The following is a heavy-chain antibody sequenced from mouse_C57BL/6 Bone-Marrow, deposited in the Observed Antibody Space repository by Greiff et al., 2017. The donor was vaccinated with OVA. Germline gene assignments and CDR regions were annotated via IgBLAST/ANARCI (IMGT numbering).Heavy chain of an antibody. CDR2: INPYNGGT. D-gene: IGHD1-1*01. CDR1: GYTFTDYY. J-gene: IGHJ3*01. CDR3: ARYDYGSSYYAWFAY. Sequence: EVQLQQSGPVLVKPGASVKMSCKASGYTFTDYYMNWVKQSHGKSLEWIGVINPYNGGTSYNQKFKGKATLTVDKSSSTAYMELNSLTSDDSAVYYCARYDYGSSYYAWFAYWGQGTLVTVSA. V-gene: IGHV1-19*01.